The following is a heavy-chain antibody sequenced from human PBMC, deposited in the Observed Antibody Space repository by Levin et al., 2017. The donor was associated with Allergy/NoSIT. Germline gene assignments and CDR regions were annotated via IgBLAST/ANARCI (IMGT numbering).Heavy chain of an antibody. CDR2: ISSSSSTI. Sequence: GESLKISCGASGFTFSTYSMNWVRQAPGKGLEWVSYISSSSSTIYYADSVKGRFTISRDNAQKSLYLQMNSLRDEDTAVYYCTILGPITDAFDIWGQGTMVTVSS. CDR1: GFTFSTYS. CDR3: TILGPITDAFDI. J-gene: IGHJ3*02. D-gene: IGHD1-26*01. V-gene: IGHV3-48*02.